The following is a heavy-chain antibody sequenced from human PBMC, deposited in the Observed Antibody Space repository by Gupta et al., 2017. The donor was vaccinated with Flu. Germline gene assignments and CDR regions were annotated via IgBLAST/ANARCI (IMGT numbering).Heavy chain of an antibody. Sequence: EVQLVESGGGLVQPGGSLRLSCAASGFTVSSNSMSWVRQAPGKGLEWVSVIYSGGSTYYADSVKGRFTISRDNSKNTLYLQMNSLRAEDTAVYYCARDGTSTKYYYYGMDVWGQGTTVTVSS. V-gene: IGHV3-66*02. J-gene: IGHJ6*02. CDR2: IYSGGST. CDR3: ARDGTSTKYYYYGMDV. CDR1: GFTVSSNS.